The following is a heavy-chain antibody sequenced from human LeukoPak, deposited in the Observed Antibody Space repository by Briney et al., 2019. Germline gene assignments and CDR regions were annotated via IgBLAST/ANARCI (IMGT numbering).Heavy chain of an antibody. CDR1: GFTFSSYA. CDR2: ISGSDGGT. D-gene: IGHD3-22*01. V-gene: IGHV3-23*01. Sequence: GGSLRLSCAASGFTFSSYAMSWVRQAPGKGLEWVSTISGSDGGTYYADSVKGRFTISRDNSKNTLYLQMNSLRAEDTAVYYCAKHIRSYYYDSALADWFDPWGQGTLVTVSS. J-gene: IGHJ5*02. CDR3: AKHIRSYYYDSALADWFDP.